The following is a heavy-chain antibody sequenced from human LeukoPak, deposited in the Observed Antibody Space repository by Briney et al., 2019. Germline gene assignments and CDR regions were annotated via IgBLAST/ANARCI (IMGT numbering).Heavy chain of an antibody. D-gene: IGHD6-13*01. Sequence: PGGSLRLSCAASGFTFSSYSMNWVRQAPGKGLEWVSSISSSSSYIYYADSVKGRFTISRDNAKNSLYLQMNSLRAEDTAVYYCARDGEWVAAAGTKVHYYYYYYMDVWGKGTTVTVSS. CDR1: GFTFSSYS. J-gene: IGHJ6*03. CDR3: ARDGEWVAAAGTKVHYYYYYYMDV. CDR2: ISSSSSYI. V-gene: IGHV3-21*01.